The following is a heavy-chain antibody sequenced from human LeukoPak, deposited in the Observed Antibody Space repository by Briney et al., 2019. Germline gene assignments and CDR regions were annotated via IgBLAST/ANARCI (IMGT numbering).Heavy chain of an antibody. CDR1: GYTFTSYG. D-gene: IGHD6-13*01. CDR2: ISAYNGNT. CDR3: ARSRSSWTYDY. Sequence: GASVKVSCKASGYTFTSYGISWVRQAPGQGREWMRWISAYNGNTNYAQKLQGRVTITTDTSTSTAYMELRSLRSDDTAVYYCARSRSSWTYDYWGQGTLVTVSS. J-gene: IGHJ4*02. V-gene: IGHV1-18*04.